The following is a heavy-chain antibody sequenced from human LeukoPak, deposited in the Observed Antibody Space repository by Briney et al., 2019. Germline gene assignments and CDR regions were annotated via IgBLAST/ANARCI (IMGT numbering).Heavy chain of an antibody. V-gene: IGHV1-69*04. CDR2: IIPILGIA. J-gene: IGHJ4*02. CDR1: GYTFTSYG. CDR3: AKDSTERELTPPFDY. Sequence: GASVKVSCKASGYTFTSYGISWVRQAPGQGLEWMGRIIPILGIANYAQKFQGRVTITADKSTSTAYMELSSLRSEDTAVYYCAKDSTERELTPPFDYWGQGTLVTVSS. D-gene: IGHD1-7*01.